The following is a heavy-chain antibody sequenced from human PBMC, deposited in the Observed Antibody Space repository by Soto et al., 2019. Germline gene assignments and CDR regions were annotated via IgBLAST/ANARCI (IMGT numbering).Heavy chain of an antibody. V-gene: IGHV3-21*01. CDR3: AREGSIRIPAVSDF. CDR2: VSKSDYT. Sequence: GGSLRLACAASGFTFNNYGINWVRQAPGRGLEWVSSVSKSDYTYYSDSVKGRFTISRDNAKNSVSLQMNSLRVEDTAVYYCAREGSIRIPAVSDFWGQGTLVTVSS. J-gene: IGHJ4*02. CDR1: GFTFNNYG. D-gene: IGHD1-20*01.